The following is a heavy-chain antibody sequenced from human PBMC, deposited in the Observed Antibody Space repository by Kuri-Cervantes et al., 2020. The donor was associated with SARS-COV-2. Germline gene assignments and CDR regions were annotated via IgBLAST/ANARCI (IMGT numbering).Heavy chain of an antibody. V-gene: IGHV4-39*01. CDR1: GGSIGSSSYY. CDR3: ARQAIVLMVYATTFDY. D-gene: IGHD2-8*01. CDR2: IYYSGST. J-gene: IGHJ4*02. Sequence: SETLSLTCTVSGGSIGSSSYYWGWIRQPPGKGLEWIGSIYYSGSTYYNPSLKSRVTISVDTSKNQFSLKLSSVTAADTAVYYCARQAIVLMVYATTFDYWGQGTLVTVSS.